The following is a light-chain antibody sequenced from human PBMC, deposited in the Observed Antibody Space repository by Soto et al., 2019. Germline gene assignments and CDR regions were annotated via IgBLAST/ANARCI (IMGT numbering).Light chain of an antibody. Sequence: QSALTQPASVSGSPGQSITISCTGTSSDVGGYNYVSWYQHHPGKAPELMIYEVSDRPSGVSNRFSGSKSGNTASLTISGIQAEDEADYYCSSYTGRSTLLFGGGTKLTVL. CDR2: EVS. V-gene: IGLV2-14*01. J-gene: IGLJ3*02. CDR3: SSYTGRSTLL. CDR1: SSDVGGYNY.